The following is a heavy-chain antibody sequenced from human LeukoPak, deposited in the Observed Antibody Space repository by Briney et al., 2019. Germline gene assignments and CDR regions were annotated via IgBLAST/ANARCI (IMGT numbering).Heavy chain of an antibody. CDR3: ARRHTRSIAAAGTKRFDP. Sequence: PSETLSLTCAVYGGSFSGYYWSWIRQPPGKGLEWIGEINHSGSTNYRPSLKSRVTISVDTSKNQFSLKLSSVTAADTAVYYCARRHTRSIAAAGTKRFDPWGQGTLVTVSS. D-gene: IGHD6-13*01. CDR2: INHSGST. CDR1: GGSFSGYY. J-gene: IGHJ5*02. V-gene: IGHV4-34*01.